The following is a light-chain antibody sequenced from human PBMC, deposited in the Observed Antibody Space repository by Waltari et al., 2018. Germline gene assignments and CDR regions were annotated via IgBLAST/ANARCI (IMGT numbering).Light chain of an antibody. Sequence: SALTPPASVSGSPGQSITISCTGTTSDVGRYNLVSWYQQHPGKAPKLMIYEDSKRPSGVSNRFSGSKSGNTASLTISGLQAEDEANYYCCSYAGSSIWVFGGGTELTVL. CDR3: CSYAGSSIWV. CDR1: TSDVGRYNL. V-gene: IGLV2-23*01. CDR2: EDS. J-gene: IGLJ3*02.